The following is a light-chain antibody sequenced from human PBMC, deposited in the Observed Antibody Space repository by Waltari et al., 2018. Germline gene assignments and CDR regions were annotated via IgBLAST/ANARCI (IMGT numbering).Light chain of an antibody. J-gene: IGLJ2*01. CDR3: HSRDSSGNVL. CDR2: GKN. V-gene: IGLV3-19*01. Sequence: SSELTQDPAVSVALGQTVRITCQGASLRTYYVSWFHQKPGQAPALVIYGKNNRPSGIPDRFSASSSRSTASLTIIGAQAEDEADYYCHSRDSSGNVLIGGGTKLTVV. CDR1: SLRTYY.